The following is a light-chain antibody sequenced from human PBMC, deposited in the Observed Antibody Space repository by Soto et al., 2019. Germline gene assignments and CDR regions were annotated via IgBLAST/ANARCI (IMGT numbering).Light chain of an antibody. CDR2: RNN. J-gene: IGLJ2*01. CDR1: SSNIGSNY. Sequence: QSVLTQPPSASGTPGQRVTISCSGSSSNIGSNYVYWYQQLSGTAPKLLFYRNNQRPSGVPDRFSGSKSGTSASLAISGLRSEDEADYYCAAWDDSLSGPVFGGGTQLTVL. V-gene: IGLV1-47*01. CDR3: AAWDDSLSGPV.